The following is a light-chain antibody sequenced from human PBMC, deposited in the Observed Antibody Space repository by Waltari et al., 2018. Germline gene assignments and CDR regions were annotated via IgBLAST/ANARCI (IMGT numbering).Light chain of an antibody. CDR2: AAS. CDR1: QSISTY. J-gene: IGKJ1*01. CDR3: QQTYISPQT. Sequence: DIQMTQSPSSLSASVGDRVTITCRASQSISTYLNWYQEKPGKAPQLLIYAASRLQSGVPSRFSGSGAGTDFTLTISSLQPEDFATYYCQQTYISPQTFGQGTKVEIK. V-gene: IGKV1-39*01.